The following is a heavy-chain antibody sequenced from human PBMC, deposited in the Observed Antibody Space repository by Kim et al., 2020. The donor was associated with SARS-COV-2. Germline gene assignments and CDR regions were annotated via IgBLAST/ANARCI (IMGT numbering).Heavy chain of an antibody. Sequence: GGSLRLSCAASGFTFSSYGIHWVRQAPGKGLEWVAVISYDGSNKYYADSVKGRFTISRDNSKNTLYLQMNSLRAEDTAVYYCAKAFAGYWYFDLWGRGTLVTVSS. D-gene: IGHD6-13*01. J-gene: IGHJ2*01. CDR3: AKAFAGYWYFDL. CDR2: ISYDGSNK. CDR1: GFTFSSYG. V-gene: IGHV3-30*18.